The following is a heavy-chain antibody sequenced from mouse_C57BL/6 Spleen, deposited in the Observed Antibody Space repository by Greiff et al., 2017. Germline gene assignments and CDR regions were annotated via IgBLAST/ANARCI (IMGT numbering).Heavy chain of an antibody. CDR2: INPNNGGT. CDR1: GYTFTDYY. V-gene: IGHV1-26*01. CDR3: ARSSTGANY. Sequence: EVQLQQSGPELVKPGASVKISCKASGYTFTDYYMNWVKQSHGKSLEWIGDINPNNGGTSYTQKFKGKATLTVDKSSSTAYMELRSLTSEDSAVYYCARSSTGANYWGQGTTLTVSS. D-gene: IGHD4-1*02. J-gene: IGHJ2*01.